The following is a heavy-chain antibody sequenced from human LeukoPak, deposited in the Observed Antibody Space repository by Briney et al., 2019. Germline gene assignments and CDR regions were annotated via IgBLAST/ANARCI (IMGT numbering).Heavy chain of an antibody. CDR3: ARIRRDGYNQYMDV. D-gene: IGHD5-24*01. J-gene: IGHJ6*03. Sequence: PSETLSLTCTVSGGSISSSSYYWGWIRQPPGKGLEWIGSIYYSGSTYYNPSLKSRVTISVDTSKNQFSLKLSSVTAADTAVYYCARIRRDGYNQYMDVWGKGTTVTVSS. V-gene: IGHV4-39*07. CDR2: IYYSGST. CDR1: GGSISSSSYY.